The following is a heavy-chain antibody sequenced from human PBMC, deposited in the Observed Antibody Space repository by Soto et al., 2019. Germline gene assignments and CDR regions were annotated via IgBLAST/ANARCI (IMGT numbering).Heavy chain of an antibody. V-gene: IGHV2-5*02. CDR1: GFSLSTSGVG. Sequence: QITLKESGPTLVKPTQTLTLTCTFSGFSLSTSGVGVGWIRQPPGKALEWLALIYWDDDKRYSPSLKSRLTITKDTSKNQVVLTMTNMDPVDTATYYCAHRRQPTHSSGWYGGLGWFDPWGQGTLVTVSS. CDR3: AHRRQPTHSSGWYGGLGWFDP. J-gene: IGHJ5*02. D-gene: IGHD6-19*01. CDR2: IYWDDDK.